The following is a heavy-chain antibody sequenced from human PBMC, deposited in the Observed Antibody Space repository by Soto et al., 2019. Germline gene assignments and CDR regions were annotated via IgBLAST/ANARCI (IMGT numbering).Heavy chain of an antibody. CDR1: GFTFSAYG. D-gene: IGHD6-13*01. CDR3: VRWGYTVNWYIFDY. Sequence: GGSLRLSCAASGFTFSAYGMHWVRQAPGKGLEWVAVIWNDGSNKYYADSVKGRFTISRDNSKNTLYLQMNSLRAEDTAVYYCVRWGYTVNWYIFDYWGQGTLVTVSS. CDR2: IWNDGSNK. V-gene: IGHV3-33*01. J-gene: IGHJ4*02.